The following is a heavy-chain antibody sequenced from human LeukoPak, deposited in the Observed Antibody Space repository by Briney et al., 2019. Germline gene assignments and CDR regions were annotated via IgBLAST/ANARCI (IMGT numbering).Heavy chain of an antibody. CDR1: GGSFSGYY. J-gene: IGHJ4*02. Sequence: SETLSLTCAVYGGSFSGYYWSWIRQPPGKGLEWIGEINHSGSTNYNPSLKSRVTISVDTSKNQFSLKLSSVTAADTAVYYCARGQGTVTTHWGQGTWSPSPQ. V-gene: IGHV4-34*01. CDR2: INHSGST. D-gene: IGHD4-17*01. CDR3: ARGQGTVTTH.